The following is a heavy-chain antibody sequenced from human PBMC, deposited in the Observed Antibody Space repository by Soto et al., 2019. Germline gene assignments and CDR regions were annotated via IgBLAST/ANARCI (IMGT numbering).Heavy chain of an antibody. Sequence: ASVKVSCKASGYTFASYYMHWVRQAPGQGLEWMGIINPSGGSTSYAQKFQGRVTMTRDTSTSTVYMELSSLRSEDTAVYYCARETGSLNYFDYWGQGTLVTSPQ. J-gene: IGHJ4*02. CDR2: INPSGGST. V-gene: IGHV1-46*03. CDR1: GYTFASYY. CDR3: ARETGSLNYFDY. D-gene: IGHD2-15*01.